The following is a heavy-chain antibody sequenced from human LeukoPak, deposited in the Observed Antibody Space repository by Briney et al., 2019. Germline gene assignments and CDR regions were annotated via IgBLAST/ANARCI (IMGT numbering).Heavy chain of an antibody. D-gene: IGHD6-13*01. CDR1: GYTSTGYY. Sequence: GASVKVSCKASGYTSTGYYMHWVRQAPGQGLEWMGWISAYNGNTNYAQKLQGRVTMTTDTSTSTAYMELRSLRSDDTAVYYCARNKPAAGTLKSHWFDPWGQGTLVTVSS. J-gene: IGHJ5*02. CDR2: ISAYNGNT. CDR3: ARNKPAAGTLKSHWFDP. V-gene: IGHV1-18*04.